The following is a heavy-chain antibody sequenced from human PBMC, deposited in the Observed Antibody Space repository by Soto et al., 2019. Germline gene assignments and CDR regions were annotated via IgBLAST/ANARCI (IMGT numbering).Heavy chain of an antibody. D-gene: IGHD4-17*01. CDR1: GFTFSSYA. Sequence: GESLKISCAASGFTFSSYAMSWVRQAPGKGLEWVSAISGSGGSTYYADSVKGRFTISRDNSKNTLYLQMNSLRAEDTAVYYCAKDATTVTTPPVPDYWGQGTLVTVSS. CDR3: AKDATTVTTPPVPDY. CDR2: ISGSGGST. V-gene: IGHV3-23*01. J-gene: IGHJ4*02.